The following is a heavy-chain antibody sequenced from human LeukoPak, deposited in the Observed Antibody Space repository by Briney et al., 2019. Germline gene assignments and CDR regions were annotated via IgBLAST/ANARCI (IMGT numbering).Heavy chain of an antibody. V-gene: IGHV1-2*02. Sequence: ATVKVSCKASGYTFTSYYMHWVRQAPGQGLEWMGWINPNSGGTNYAQKFQGRVTMTRDTSISTAYMELSSLRSEDTAVYYCARVRRDGYNYIRAWFDPWGQGTLVTVSS. CDR3: ARVRRDGYNYIRAWFDP. D-gene: IGHD5-24*01. CDR1: GYTFTSYY. J-gene: IGHJ5*02. CDR2: INPNSGGT.